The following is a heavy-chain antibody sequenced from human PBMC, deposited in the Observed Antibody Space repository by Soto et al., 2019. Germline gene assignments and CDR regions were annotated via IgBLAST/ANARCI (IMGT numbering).Heavy chain of an antibody. CDR3: ARDHLILPAHDFFYGSDV. D-gene: IGHD2-21*02. Sequence: GGSLRLSCEVSGFTFSMYSMSWVRQGPGKGLEWVAKIPQDGVDGHYADSVKGRFTISRDNGKNSLYLQLNNLRAEDTAVYYCARDHLILPAHDFFYGSDVWGRGATVTVSS. J-gene: IGHJ6*02. V-gene: IGHV3-7*03. CDR2: IPQDGVDG. CDR1: GFTFSMYS.